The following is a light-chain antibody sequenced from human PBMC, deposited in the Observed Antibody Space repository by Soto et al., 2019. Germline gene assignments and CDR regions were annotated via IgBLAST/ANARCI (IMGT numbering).Light chain of an antibody. CDR1: SGHSSYA. Sequence: QSVLTQPPSASASLGASVRLTCTLTSGHSSYAIAWHQQQPEKGPQYLMKINSDGSHSKGGGIPDRFPGSSSGAERYLTISSLQSEDEADYYCQAWGTGMVFGGGTQLTVL. J-gene: IGLJ2*01. V-gene: IGLV4-69*01. CDR3: QAWGTGMV. CDR2: INSDGSH.